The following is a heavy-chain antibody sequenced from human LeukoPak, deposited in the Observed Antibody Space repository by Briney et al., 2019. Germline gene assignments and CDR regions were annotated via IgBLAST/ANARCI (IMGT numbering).Heavy chain of an antibody. CDR2: IYHSGST. Sequence: SGTLSLTCAVSGGSISSSNWWSWVRQPPGKGLEGIGEIYHSGSTNYNPSLKSRVTVSVDKSKNQFSLKLSSVTAADTAVYYCARKDIVVVPAAIGYYYYYYMDVWGKGTTVTVSS. V-gene: IGHV4-4*02. CDR3: ARKDIVVVPAAIGYYYYYYMDV. J-gene: IGHJ6*03. CDR1: GGSISSSNW. D-gene: IGHD2-2*02.